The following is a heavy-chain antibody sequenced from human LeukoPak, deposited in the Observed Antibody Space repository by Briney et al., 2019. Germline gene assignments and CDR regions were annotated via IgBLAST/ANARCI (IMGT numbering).Heavy chain of an antibody. CDR2: INPNSGGT. CDR1: GYTFTGYY. J-gene: IGHJ4*02. D-gene: IGHD3-10*01. V-gene: IGHV1-2*02. Sequence: ASVKVSCKASGYTFTGYYMHWVRQAPGQGLEWMGWINPNSGGTNYAQKFQGRVTMTRGTSISTAYMELSRLRSDDTAVYYCAREVLVLWFGEFVRYFDYWGQGTLVTVSS. CDR3: AREVLVLWFGEFVRYFDY.